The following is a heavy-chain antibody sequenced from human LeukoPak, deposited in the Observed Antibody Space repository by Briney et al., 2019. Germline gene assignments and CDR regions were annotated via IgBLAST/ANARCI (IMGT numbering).Heavy chain of an antibody. D-gene: IGHD3-10*01. Sequence: ASVKVSCKASGYTFTSYYMHWVRQAPGQGLEWMGIINPSGGSTSYAQKFQGRVTMTRDTSTSTAYMELRSLRSDDTAVYYCARGVGFGELLYNWFDPWGQGTLVTVSS. CDR1: GYTFTSYY. CDR2: INPSGGST. CDR3: ARGVGFGELLYNWFDP. J-gene: IGHJ5*02. V-gene: IGHV1-46*01.